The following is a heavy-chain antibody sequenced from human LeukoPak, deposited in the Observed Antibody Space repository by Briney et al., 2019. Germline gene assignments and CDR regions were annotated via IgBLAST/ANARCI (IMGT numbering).Heavy chain of an antibody. J-gene: IGHJ3*02. V-gene: IGHV3-7*01. CDR2: IKQDGSEK. D-gene: IGHD1-26*01. CDR3: ARERVTSTELLLTDDAFDI. CDR1: GFTFSDYY. Sequence: GGSLRLSCAASGFTFSDYYMSWIRQAPGKGLEWVANIKQDGSEKYYVDSVKGRFTISRDNAKNSLYLQMNSLRAEDTAVYYCARERVTSTELLLTDDAFDIWGQGTMVTVSS.